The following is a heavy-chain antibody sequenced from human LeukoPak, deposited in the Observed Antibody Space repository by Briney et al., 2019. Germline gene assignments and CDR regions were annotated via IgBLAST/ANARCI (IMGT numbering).Heavy chain of an antibody. V-gene: IGHV3-53*05. CDR1: GFTVSNNY. CDR2: IYSGGRT. D-gene: IGHD5-24*01. J-gene: IGHJ4*02. Sequence: GGSLRLSCTASGFTVSNNYMNWVRQAPGKGLEWVSVIYSGGRTYYADPGKGRFTISRDNSKYTLYLQMNSLRTEDTAVYYCVRDRGDGYNQIDYWGQGTLVTVSS. CDR3: VRDRGDGYNQIDY.